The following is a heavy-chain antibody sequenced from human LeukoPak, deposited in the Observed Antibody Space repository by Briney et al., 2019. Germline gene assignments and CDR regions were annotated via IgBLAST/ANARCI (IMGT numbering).Heavy chain of an antibody. V-gene: IGHV4-39*07. CDR3: ARDPTRRRLGRVSDY. D-gene: IGHD3-16*01. Sequence: SETLSLTCTVSRGSISSSSYYWGWIRQPPGKGLEWIGSIYYSGSTYYNPSLKSRVTISVDTSKNRFCLKLSSATAADTAVYYCARDPTRRRLGRVSDYGGQGTLVTVCS. CDR2: IYYSGST. J-gene: IGHJ4*02. CDR1: RGSISSSSYY.